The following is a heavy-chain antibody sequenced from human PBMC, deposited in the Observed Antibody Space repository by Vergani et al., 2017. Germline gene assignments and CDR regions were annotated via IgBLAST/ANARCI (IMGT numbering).Heavy chain of an antibody. CDR3: ARGPTRYYFDY. Sequence: QVQLQQWGAGLLKPSETLSLTCAVYGGSFSGYYWSWIRQPPGKGLEWIGEINHSGSTNYNPSLKSRVTISVDTSKNQFSLKLSSVTAADTAVYYCARGPTRYYFDYWGQGTLVTVSS. J-gene: IGHJ4*02. V-gene: IGHV4-34*01. CDR2: INHSGST. CDR1: GGSFSGYY.